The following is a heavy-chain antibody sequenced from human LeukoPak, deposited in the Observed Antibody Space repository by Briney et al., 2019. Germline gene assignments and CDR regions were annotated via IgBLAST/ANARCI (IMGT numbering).Heavy chain of an antibody. CDR2: INHSGST. J-gene: IGHJ4*02. D-gene: IGHD5-18*01. Sequence: PSETLSLTCAVYGGSFSGYYWSWIRQPPGKGLEWIGEINHSGSTNYNPSLKSRVTISVDTSKNQFSLKLSSVTAADTAVYYCARGLGYIYGHRALDYWGQGTLVTVSS. CDR3: ARGLGYIYGHRALDY. CDR1: GGSFSGYY. V-gene: IGHV4-34*01.